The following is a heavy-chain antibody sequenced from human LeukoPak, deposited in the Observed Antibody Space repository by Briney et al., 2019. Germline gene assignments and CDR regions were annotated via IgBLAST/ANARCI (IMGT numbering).Heavy chain of an antibody. Sequence: GGSLRLSCAASGFTFSGFWMHWVRQAPGKGLVWVSCINFDGSDATYADSVKGRFTISRDNAKNSLYLQMNSLRVEDTAWYYCAKAGDERELDYWGQGTLVTVSS. V-gene: IGHV3-74*01. J-gene: IGHJ4*02. CDR2: INFDGSDA. CDR1: GFTFSGFW. D-gene: IGHD2-21*02. CDR3: AKAGDERELDY.